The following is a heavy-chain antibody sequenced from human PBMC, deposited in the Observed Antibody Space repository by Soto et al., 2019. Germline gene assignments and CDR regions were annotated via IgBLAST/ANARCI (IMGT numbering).Heavy chain of an antibody. CDR1: GASISSNY. CDR2: LYYIGST. D-gene: IGHD2-15*01. Sequence: SETLSLTCTVSGASISSNYWSWIRQPPGRGLEWIGYLYYIGSTDYNPSLKSRVNIFLDTSKNQVSLNLTSVTAADTAVYYCERDPEGYCSAPQCYTKRGDFDVWGQGTMVTV. V-gene: IGHV4-59*01. J-gene: IGHJ3*01. CDR3: ERDPEGYCSAPQCYTKRGDFDV.